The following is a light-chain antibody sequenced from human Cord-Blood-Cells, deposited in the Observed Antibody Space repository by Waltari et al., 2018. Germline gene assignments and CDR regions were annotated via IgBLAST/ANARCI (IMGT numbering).Light chain of an antibody. J-gene: IGKJ2*03. V-gene: IGKV1-39*01. CDR2: AAS. CDR1: QSSSSY. CDR3: QQSYSTPPS. Sequence: DFKMSHYPHSLPASVGDRVTITRRESQSSSSYVNWYQQKPGKAPKLLLYAASSLQSGVPSRFSGSGSGTDFTLTISSLQPEDFATYYCQQSYSTPPSFGQGTKLEIK.